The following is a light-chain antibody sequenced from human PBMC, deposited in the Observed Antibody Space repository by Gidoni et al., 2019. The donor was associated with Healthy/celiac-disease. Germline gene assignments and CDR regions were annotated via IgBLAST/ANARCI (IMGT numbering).Light chain of an antibody. CDR3: QQYNNWPPWT. J-gene: IGKJ1*01. Sequence: ILITQSPATLSVSPVERATLSCRASQSVSSNLAWYQQKPVQAPRLLIYGASTRATGIPARLSGSGSGTEFTITISSLQSEDFAAYYCQQYNNWPPWTFGQGTKVEIK. CDR2: GAS. CDR1: QSVSSN. V-gene: IGKV3-15*01.